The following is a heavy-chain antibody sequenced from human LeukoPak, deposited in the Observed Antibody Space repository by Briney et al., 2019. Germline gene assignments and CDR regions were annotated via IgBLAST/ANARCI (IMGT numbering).Heavy chain of an antibody. J-gene: IGHJ5*02. CDR2: VYYTGST. CDR3: ARGYRGKFDP. D-gene: IGHD3-16*01. V-gene: IGHV4-59*01. Sequence: SETLSLTCTVSGDFITAYYWSWIRQPPGKGLEWTGYVYYTGSTEYNPSLRSRVTISLDLSKHQFSLNLTSVTAADTAVYHCARGYRGKFDPWGQGTLVTVSS. CDR1: GDFITAYY.